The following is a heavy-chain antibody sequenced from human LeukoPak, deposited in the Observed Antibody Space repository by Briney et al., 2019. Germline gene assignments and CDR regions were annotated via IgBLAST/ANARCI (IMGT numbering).Heavy chain of an antibody. CDR1: GFTFSDYY. J-gene: IGHJ4*02. CDR2: ISYDGSNK. D-gene: IGHD3-10*01. V-gene: IGHV3-30*18. Sequence: GGSLRLSCAASGFTFSDYYMSWIRQAPGKGLEWVAVISYDGSNKYYADSVKGRFTISRDNSKNTLYLQMNSLRAEDTAVYYCAKDPYYGSGRYFDYWGQGTLVTVSS. CDR3: AKDPYYGSGRYFDY.